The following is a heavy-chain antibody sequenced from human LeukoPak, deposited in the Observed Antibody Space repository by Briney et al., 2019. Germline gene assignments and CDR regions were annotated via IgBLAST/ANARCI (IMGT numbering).Heavy chain of an antibody. J-gene: IGHJ4*02. CDR3: ARGEWGDRSGFAHFDS. CDR1: GGTFNSYG. CDR2: VIPMFGPA. D-gene: IGHD3-22*01. Sequence: GASVKVSCKAPGGTFNSYGISWVRQAPGQGLEWMGGVIPMFGPAKYAPKFQGRATMTTDASTSTAYMVLNSLRSEDTATYFCARGEWGDRSGFAHFDSWGQGTLVTVS. V-gene: IGHV1-69*05.